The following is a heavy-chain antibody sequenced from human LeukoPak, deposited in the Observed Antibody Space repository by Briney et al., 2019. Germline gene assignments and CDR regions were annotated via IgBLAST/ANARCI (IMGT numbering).Heavy chain of an antibody. D-gene: IGHD2-8*01. J-gene: IGHJ4*02. CDR2: IFPGDSDT. CDR1: GYRFTTYW. CDR3: ARHLGDVLMVYAPN. V-gene: IGHV5-51*01. Sequence: GESLKISCKASGYRFTTYWIGWVRQMPGKGLEWMGIIFPGDSDTKYSPSFQGQVTISADKSISTAYLQWSSLKASDTAMYYCARHLGDVLMVYAPNWGQGTLVTVSS.